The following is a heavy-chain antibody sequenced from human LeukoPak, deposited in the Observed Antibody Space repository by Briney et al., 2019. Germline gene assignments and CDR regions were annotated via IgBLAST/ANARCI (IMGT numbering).Heavy chain of an antibody. D-gene: IGHD3-3*01. CDR1: GFTFDDYA. CDR3: AKGIRFLEWLLSEFDY. Sequence: GGSLRLSCAASGFTFDDYAMHWVRQAPGKGLEWVSGISWNSGSIGYADSVKGRFTISRDNAKISLYLQMNSLRAEDTALYYCAKGIRFLEWLLSEFDYWGQGTLVTVSS. V-gene: IGHV3-9*01. J-gene: IGHJ4*02. CDR2: ISWNSGSI.